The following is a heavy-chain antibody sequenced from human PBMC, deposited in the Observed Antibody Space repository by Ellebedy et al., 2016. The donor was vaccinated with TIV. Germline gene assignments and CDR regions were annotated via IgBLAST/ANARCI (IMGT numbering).Heavy chain of an antibody. CDR1: GFSFRSYW. D-gene: IGHD4-17*01. CDR2: IYQDGGVQ. Sequence: GGSLRLSCAASGFSFRSYWMSWVRQVPGKGLEWVANIYQDGGVQYYVDSVKGRFTIPRDNADNSLFLQMNSLRAEDTAVYYCARRGSYGDYAVQINSWFDTWGRGTLVAVSS. J-gene: IGHJ5*02. V-gene: IGHV3-7*01. CDR3: ARRGSYGDYAVQINSWFDT.